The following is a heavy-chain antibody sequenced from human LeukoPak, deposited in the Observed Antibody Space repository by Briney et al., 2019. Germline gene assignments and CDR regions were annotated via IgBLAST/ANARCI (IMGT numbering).Heavy chain of an antibody. CDR3: ARVPDSSSWYGGAFDI. J-gene: IGHJ3*02. V-gene: IGHV1-2*02. Sequence: ASVKVSCKASGYTFTGYYMHWVRQAAGQEREWMGWINPNSGGTNYAQKFQGRVTMTRDTSISTAYMELSRLRSDDTAVYYCARVPDSSSWYGGAFDIWGQGTMVTVSS. CDR2: INPNSGGT. D-gene: IGHD6-13*01. CDR1: GYTFTGYY.